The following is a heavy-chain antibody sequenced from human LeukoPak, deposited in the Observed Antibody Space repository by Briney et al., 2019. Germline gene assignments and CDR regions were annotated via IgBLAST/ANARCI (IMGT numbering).Heavy chain of an antibody. D-gene: IGHD5-18*01. CDR2: IRSKANSYAT. Sequence: GGSLRLSCAASGFTFSGSAMHWVRQASGKGLEWVGRIRSKANSYATAYAASVKGRFTISRDDSKNTAYLQMNSLKTEDTAVYYCTRQELWESYKYGGQGTLVTVSS. CDR3: TRQELWESYKY. J-gene: IGHJ4*02. CDR1: GFTFSGSA. V-gene: IGHV3-73*01.